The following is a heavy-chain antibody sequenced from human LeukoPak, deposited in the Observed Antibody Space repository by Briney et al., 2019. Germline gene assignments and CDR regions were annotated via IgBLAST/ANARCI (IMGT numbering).Heavy chain of an antibody. CDR3: ARSHSGSFYGGDDY. Sequence: ASVKVSCKASGGTFSSYAISWVRQAPGQGLEWMGWVSAYNGNTNYAQKFQDRVTMTTDTSTTTAYMGLKSLRSDDTAVYYCARSHSGSFYGGDDYWGQGTLVTVSS. CDR1: GGTFSSYA. J-gene: IGHJ4*02. CDR2: VSAYNGNT. V-gene: IGHV1-18*01. D-gene: IGHD1-26*01.